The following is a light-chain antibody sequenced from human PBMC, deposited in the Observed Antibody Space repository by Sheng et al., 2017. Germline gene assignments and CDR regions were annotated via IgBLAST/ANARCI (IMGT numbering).Light chain of an antibody. Sequence: QSVLTQPPSVSAAPGQKVTISCSGSSSNIGNNYVSWYQQLPRTAPKLLIYDNNKRPSGTPDRFFGSKSATSATLAITGLQTGDEADYFCGTWDSSLSAVVFGGGTKLTVL. CDR1: SSNIGNNY. CDR2: DNN. V-gene: IGLV1-51*01. CDR3: GTWDSSLSAVV. J-gene: IGLJ3*02.